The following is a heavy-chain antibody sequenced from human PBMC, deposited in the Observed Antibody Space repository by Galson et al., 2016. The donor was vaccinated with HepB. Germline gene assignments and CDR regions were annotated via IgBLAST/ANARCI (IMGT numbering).Heavy chain of an antibody. CDR1: GFTFSSYW. CDR2: IKQDGSEK. Sequence: SLRLSCAASGFTFSSYWMKWVRQAPGKGLEWVANIKQDGSEKYYVDSVKGRFTISRDNARSSLYLQMNSLRTEVTAVYYCARYRVAVTGRVWGRWGQGTLVTVSS. J-gene: IGHJ4*02. V-gene: IGHV3-7*01. D-gene: IGHD6-19*01. CDR3: ARYRVAVTGRVWGR.